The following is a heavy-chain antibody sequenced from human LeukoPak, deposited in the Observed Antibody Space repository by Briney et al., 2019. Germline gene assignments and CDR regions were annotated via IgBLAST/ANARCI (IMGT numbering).Heavy chain of an antibody. CDR3: AKDEGSGWYYFDY. CDR2: VSGSGGST. CDR1: GFTFSTYP. Sequence: GGSLRLSCAASGFTFSTYPMSWVRQAPGKGLEWVSGVSGSGGSTYYADSVKGRFTISRDISKNTLYLQMNSLRAEDTAVYYCAKDEGSGWYYFDYWGQGSLVTVSS. J-gene: IGHJ4*02. V-gene: IGHV3-23*01. D-gene: IGHD6-19*01.